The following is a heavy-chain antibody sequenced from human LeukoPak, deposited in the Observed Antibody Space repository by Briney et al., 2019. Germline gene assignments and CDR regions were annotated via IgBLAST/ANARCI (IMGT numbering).Heavy chain of an antibody. CDR2: IKQDGSEI. Sequence: GGSLRLSCTASGFIFTSYWMTWVRQAPGKGLEWLANIKQDGSEIYYVDSVKGRFTISRDISKNTVYVQMNSLRADDTAVYYCARDSTPPDSSSWYKGTYWYFDLWGRGTLVTVSS. D-gene: IGHD6-13*01. CDR3: ARDSTPPDSSSWYKGTYWYFDL. J-gene: IGHJ2*01. V-gene: IGHV3-7*01. CDR1: GFIFTSYW.